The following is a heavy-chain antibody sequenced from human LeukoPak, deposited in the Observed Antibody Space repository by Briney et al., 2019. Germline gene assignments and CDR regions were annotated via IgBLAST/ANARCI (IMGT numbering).Heavy chain of an antibody. CDR3: ANPAKTGYVDY. CDR1: GFIFSNYA. J-gene: IGHJ4*02. CDR2: IRGSGGRT. V-gene: IGHV3-23*01. Sequence: GGSLRLSCAASGFIFSNYAMNWVRHAPREGLEWVSAIRGSGGRTYYADSVRGRFTISRNNSKNTMYLQMNRLRAEDTAVYYCANPAKTGYVDYWGQGTLVTVST. D-gene: IGHD1-14*01.